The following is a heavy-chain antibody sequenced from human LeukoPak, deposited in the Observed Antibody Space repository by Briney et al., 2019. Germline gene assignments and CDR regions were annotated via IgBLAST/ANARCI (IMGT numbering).Heavy chain of an antibody. D-gene: IGHD3/OR15-3a*01. Sequence: GVSVSLLCGAWRLIFSIYWMQWVRQATGKGLVWVSRINSNGTGTTYADSVTVRFTISRYNAKNKLYLQMKRLGAEDTAVYDCASGTGYSVFDYWGQGTLVTVSS. V-gene: IGHV3-74*01. CDR2: INSNGTGT. CDR1: RLIFSIYW. J-gene: IGHJ4*02. CDR3: ASGTGYSVFDY.